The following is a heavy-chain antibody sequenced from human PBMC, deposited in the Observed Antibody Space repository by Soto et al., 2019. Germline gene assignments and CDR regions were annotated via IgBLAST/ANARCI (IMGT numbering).Heavy chain of an antibody. CDR1: GGSSISGGYY. V-gene: IGHV4-31*03. J-gene: IGHJ4*02. D-gene: IGHD4-17*01. CDR3: ARDSFTVTTV. Sequence: TLSLTCTVSGGSSISGGYYWSWIRQHPGKGLEWIGYIYYSGSTYYNPSLKSRVTISVDTSKNQFSLKLSSVTAADTAVYYCARDSFTVTTVWGQGTLVTVSS. CDR2: IYYSGST.